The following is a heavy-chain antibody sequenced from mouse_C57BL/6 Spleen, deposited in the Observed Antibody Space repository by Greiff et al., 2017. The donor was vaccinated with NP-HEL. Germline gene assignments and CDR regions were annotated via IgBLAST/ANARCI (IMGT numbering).Heavy chain of an antibody. Sequence: VQLQQSGAELVRPGSSVKLSCKASGYTFTSYWMHWVKQRPIQGLEWIGNIDPSDSETHYNQKFKDKATLTVDKSSSTAYMQLSSLTSEDSAVYYCAREVGSSVDYWGQGTTLTVSS. CDR1: GYTFTSYW. CDR3: AREVGSSVDY. D-gene: IGHD1-1*01. J-gene: IGHJ2*01. V-gene: IGHV1-52*01. CDR2: IDPSDSET.